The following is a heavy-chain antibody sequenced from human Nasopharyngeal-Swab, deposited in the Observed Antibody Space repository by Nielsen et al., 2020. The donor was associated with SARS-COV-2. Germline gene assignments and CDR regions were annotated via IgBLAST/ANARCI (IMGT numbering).Heavy chain of an antibody. Sequence: VRQAPGKGLEWVSAISGSGGSTYYADSVKGRFTISRDNSKNTLYLQMNSLRAEDTAVYYCARESYDSSGYHYYYFDYWGQGTLVTVSS. CDR3: ARESYDSSGYHYYYFDY. J-gene: IGHJ4*02. V-gene: IGHV3-23*01. CDR2: ISGSGGST. D-gene: IGHD3-22*01.